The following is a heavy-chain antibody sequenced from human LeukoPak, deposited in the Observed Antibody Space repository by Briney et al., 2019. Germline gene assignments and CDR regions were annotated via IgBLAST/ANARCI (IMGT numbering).Heavy chain of an antibody. V-gene: IGHV4-30-2*01. CDR2: IYHSGST. CDR3: ARAAHRLAVAGPFDY. D-gene: IGHD6-19*01. Sequence: SQTLSLTCTVSGGSMSSGSHYWSWIRQPPGKGLEWIGYIYHSGSTYYNPSLKSRVTISVDRSKNQFSLKLSSVTAADTAVYYCARAAHRLAVAGPFDYWGQGTLVTVSS. CDR1: GGSMSSGSHY. J-gene: IGHJ4*02.